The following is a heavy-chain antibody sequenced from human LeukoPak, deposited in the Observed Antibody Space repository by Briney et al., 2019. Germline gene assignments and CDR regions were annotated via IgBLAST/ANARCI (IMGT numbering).Heavy chain of an antibody. CDR1: GFTFSSYS. J-gene: IGHJ4*02. CDR3: ARGQAAAVDY. Sequence: GGSLRLSCAASGFTFSSYSMNWVRQAPGKGLEWVSYISSSSSTIYYADSVKGRFTISRDNAKNSLYLQMNSLRAEDTAVYYCARGQAAAVDYWGQGTLVTVSS. V-gene: IGHV3-48*01. CDR2: ISSSSSTI. D-gene: IGHD6-13*01.